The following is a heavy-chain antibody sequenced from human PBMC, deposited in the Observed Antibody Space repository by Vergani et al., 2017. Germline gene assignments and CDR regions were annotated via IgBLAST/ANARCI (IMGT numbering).Heavy chain of an antibody. CDR2: INPSGGHT. CDR1: GYTFSNYY. J-gene: IGHJ5*02. Sequence: QVQVVQSGAEVKKSGASVKVSCKTSGYTFSNYYMHWVRQAPGQGLEWMGIINPSGGHTNYAQKFQGRVTMTRDTSTSTVYMELSSLRSEDTAVYYCAREFGAGTTRGDGWFDPWGQGTLVTVSS. CDR3: AREFGAGTTRGDGWFDP. V-gene: IGHV1-46*01. D-gene: IGHD1-1*01.